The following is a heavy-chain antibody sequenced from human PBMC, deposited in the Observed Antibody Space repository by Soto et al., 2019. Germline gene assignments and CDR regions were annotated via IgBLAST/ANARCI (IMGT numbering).Heavy chain of an antibody. CDR2: IIPTFGTA. Sequence: QVQLVQSGAEVRKPGSSVKVSCKASEGTFSRYSITWGRQAPGQGLEWMGGIIPTFGTANYAQKFQGRVTITADESTSTAYMELSSLRSEDTAVYYCARDGGRHSGGIDYWGQGTLVTVSS. J-gene: IGHJ4*02. CDR1: EGTFSRYS. D-gene: IGHD1-26*01. V-gene: IGHV1-69*01. CDR3: ARDGGRHSGGIDY.